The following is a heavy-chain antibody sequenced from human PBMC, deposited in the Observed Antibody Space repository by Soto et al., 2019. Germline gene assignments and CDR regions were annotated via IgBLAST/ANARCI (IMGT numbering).Heavy chain of an antibody. V-gene: IGHV4-59*01. CDR1: CGSISSSE. CDR3: ESESATGDFDD. D-gene: IGHD3-10*01. Sequence: XESLSVPWTVSCGSISSSEWSWIRQPPGKGLDWIGYIYYSGSTNYNPSLKSRVTISVDTSKNQFSLKLSSVTAADTAVYYCESESATGDFDDWGQGTLVTVSS. J-gene: IGHJ4*02. CDR2: IYYSGST.